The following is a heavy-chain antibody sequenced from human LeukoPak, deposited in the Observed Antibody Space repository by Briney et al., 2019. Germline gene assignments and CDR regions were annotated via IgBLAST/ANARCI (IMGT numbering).Heavy chain of an antibody. Sequence: GGSLRLSCAASGFTVSSNYMSWVRQAPGKGLEWVSVSYSGGSTYYADSVKGRFTISRDNSKNTLYLQINSLRAEDTAVYYCASHYYVSYFDYWGQGTLVTVSS. CDR2: SYSGGST. CDR3: ASHYYVSYFDY. J-gene: IGHJ4*02. D-gene: IGHD3-10*02. V-gene: IGHV3-53*01. CDR1: GFTVSSNY.